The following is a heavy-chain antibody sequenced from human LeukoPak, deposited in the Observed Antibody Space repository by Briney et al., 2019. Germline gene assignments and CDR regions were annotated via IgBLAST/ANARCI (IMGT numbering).Heavy chain of an antibody. D-gene: IGHD6-19*01. CDR1: GFTFDDYA. Sequence: GGSLRLSCAASGFTFDDYAMHWVRQAPGKGLEWVSGISWNSGSIGYADSVKGRFTISRDNAKNSLYLQMNSLRAEDTALYYCAKGVIAVAGTLKWFDPWGQGTLVTVSS. CDR3: AKGVIAVAGTLKWFDP. J-gene: IGHJ5*02. V-gene: IGHV3-9*01. CDR2: ISWNSGSI.